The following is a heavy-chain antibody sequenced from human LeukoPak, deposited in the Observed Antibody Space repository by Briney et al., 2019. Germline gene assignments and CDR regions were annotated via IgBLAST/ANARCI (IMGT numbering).Heavy chain of an antibody. J-gene: IGHJ4*02. V-gene: IGHV4-34*01. D-gene: IGHD3-10*01. CDR3: ARVAITLVQGVVIILHYFDH. CDR2: INHSGNT. CDR1: GGSFSGYS. Sequence: SETLSLTCGVYGGSFSGYSWTWIRQPPGKGLEWIGEINHSGNTNYNPSLKSRLTMWLDTSKSQFSLKMNSVTAADTAVYYCARVAITLVQGVVIILHYFDHWGQGTLVTVSS.